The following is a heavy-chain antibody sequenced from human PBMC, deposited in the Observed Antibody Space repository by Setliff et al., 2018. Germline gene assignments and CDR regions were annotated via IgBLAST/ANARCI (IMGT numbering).Heavy chain of an antibody. Sequence: SETLSLTCTVSGGSISSSSYYWGWIRQPPGKGLEWIGSIYYSGSTYNNPSLKSRVTISVDTSKNQFSLKLSSVTAADTAVYYCARSVVVIAYDAFDIWGQGTMVTVSS. J-gene: IGHJ3*02. V-gene: IGHV4-39*01. CDR1: GGSISSSSYY. CDR2: IYYSGST. CDR3: ARSVVVIAYDAFDI. D-gene: IGHD2-21*01.